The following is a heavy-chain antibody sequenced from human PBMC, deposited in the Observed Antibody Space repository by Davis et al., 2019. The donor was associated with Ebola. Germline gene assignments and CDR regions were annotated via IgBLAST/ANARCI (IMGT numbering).Heavy chain of an antibody. CDR2: ISSSGSTI. V-gene: IGHV3-48*02. CDR1: GFTFSSYG. D-gene: IGHD6-6*01. Sequence: GGSPRLSCAASGFTFSSYGMNWVRQAPGKGLEWVSYISSSGSTIYYADSVKGRFTISRDNAKNSLYLQMNSLRDEDTAVYYCARGRYSSSSVYFDYWGQGTLVTVSS. CDR3: ARGRYSSSSVYFDY. J-gene: IGHJ4*02.